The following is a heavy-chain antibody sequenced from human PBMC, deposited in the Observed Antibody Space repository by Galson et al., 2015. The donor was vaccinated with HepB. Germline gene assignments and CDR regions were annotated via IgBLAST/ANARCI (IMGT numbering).Heavy chain of an antibody. J-gene: IGHJ1*01. CDR1: GFTFSNAW. D-gene: IGHD3-22*01. Sequence: SLRLSCAASGFTFSNAWMSWVRQAPGKGLEWVGRIKSKTDGGTTDYAAPVKGRFTISRDDSKNTLYLQMNSLKTEDTAVYYCTTARSSGYLYRSEYFQHWGQGTLVTVSS. CDR3: TTARSSGYLYRSEYFQH. CDR2: IKSKTDGGTT. V-gene: IGHV3-15*01.